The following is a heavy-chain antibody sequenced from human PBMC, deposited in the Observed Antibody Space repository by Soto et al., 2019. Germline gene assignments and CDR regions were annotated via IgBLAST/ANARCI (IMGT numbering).Heavy chain of an antibody. Sequence: EVQLLESGGGLVQPGGSLRLSCAASGFTFSSYAMSWVRQAPGKGLEWVSAISGSGGRTYYADSEKGRFTISRDNSKKSLYLETNSLRAEDTAVYYGAKDPGPSTIVGVVIDGSPRYYMDVWGKGTTVTVSS. CDR3: AKDPGPSTIVGVVIDGSPRYYMDV. CDR2: ISGSGGRT. J-gene: IGHJ6*03. D-gene: IGHD3-3*01. V-gene: IGHV3-23*01. CDR1: GFTFSSYA.